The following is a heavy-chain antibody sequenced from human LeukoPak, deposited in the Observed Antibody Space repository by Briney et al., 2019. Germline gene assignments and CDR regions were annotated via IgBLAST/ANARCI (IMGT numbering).Heavy chain of an antibody. CDR1: GFIFSSYS. CDR2: IGVSGGNT. CDR3: ANAVAGSSSWQFDS. J-gene: IGHJ4*02. D-gene: IGHD6-13*01. Sequence: PGGSLRLSCAASGFIFSSYSMSWVRQAPGKGLEWVSAIGVSGGNTYYADSVKGRFTISRDNSKNTLYLQMNSLRAEDTAVYYCANAVAGSSSWQFDSWGQGTLVTVSS. V-gene: IGHV3-23*01.